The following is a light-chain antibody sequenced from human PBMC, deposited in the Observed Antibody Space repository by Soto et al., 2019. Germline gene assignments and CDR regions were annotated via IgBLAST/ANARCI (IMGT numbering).Light chain of an antibody. CDR2: DVS. V-gene: IGLV2-14*01. Sequence: HSVLTQPASVSGAPGQSITISCTGTSSDVGGYNYVSWYQQRPGKVPRLMIYDVSNRPSGVSNRFSGSKSGNTASLTISGLQAEDEADYYCTSNTSSDTYVFGNGTKVTV. CDR1: SSDVGGYNY. CDR3: TSNTSSDTYV. J-gene: IGLJ1*01.